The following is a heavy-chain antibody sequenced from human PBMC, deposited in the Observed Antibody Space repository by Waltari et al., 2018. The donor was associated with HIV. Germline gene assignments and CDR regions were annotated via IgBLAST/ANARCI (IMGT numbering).Heavy chain of an antibody. J-gene: IGHJ4*02. CDR3: ARALWSGYYTPYYFDY. D-gene: IGHD3-3*01. CDR1: GYTFTSYG. V-gene: IGHV1-18*01. CDR2: VSAYNGHT. Sequence: QVQLVQSGAEVKKPGASVKVSCKASGYTFTSYGISWLRQAPGQGLEWMGWVSAYNGHTNYAKKLQGRVTMTTDTYTSTAYMDLRSLRSDDTAFYYCARALWSGYYTPYYFDYWGQGTLVTVSS.